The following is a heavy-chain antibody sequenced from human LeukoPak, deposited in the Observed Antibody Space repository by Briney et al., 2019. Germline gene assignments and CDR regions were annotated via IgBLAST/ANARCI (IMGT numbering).Heavy chain of an antibody. CDR1: GFTFSSYA. CDR3: ARGRPHYYDSPLDWFDP. V-gene: IGHV3-30-3*01. CDR2: ISYDGSNK. J-gene: IGHJ5*02. Sequence: PGGSLRLSCGASGFTFSSYAMHWVRQAPGKGLEWVAVISYDGSNKYYADSVKGRFTISRDNSKNTLYLQMNSLRAEDTAVYYCARGRPHYYDSPLDWFDPWGQGTLVTVSS. D-gene: IGHD3-22*01.